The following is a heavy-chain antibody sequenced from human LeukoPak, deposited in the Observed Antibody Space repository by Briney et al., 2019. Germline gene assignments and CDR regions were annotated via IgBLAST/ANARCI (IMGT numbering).Heavy chain of an antibody. CDR3: AKRYCSSTTSCSLFDY. CDR2: ISGSGGST. V-gene: IGHV3-23*01. D-gene: IGHD2-2*01. J-gene: IGHJ4*02. Sequence: GGSLRLSCAASGFTFSSYAMSWVRQAPGKGLEWVSTISGSGGSTYYADSVKGRFTISRDNSKNTLYLQMNSPRAEDTAIYYCAKRYCSSTTSCSLFDYWGQGTLVTVSS. CDR1: GFTFSSYA.